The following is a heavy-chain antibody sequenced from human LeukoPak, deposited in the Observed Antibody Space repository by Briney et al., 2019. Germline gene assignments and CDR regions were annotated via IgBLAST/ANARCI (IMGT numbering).Heavy chain of an antibody. D-gene: IGHD1-26*01. CDR1: GGSISSSSYY. CDR3: ARPRVVGATTGAFDI. V-gene: IGHV4-39*01. CDR2: IYYSGST. Sequence: TSETLSLTCTVSGGSISSSSYYWGWIRQPPGKGLEWIGSIYYSGSTYYNPSLKSRVTISVDTSKNQFSLKLSSVTAADTAVYYCARPRVVGATTGAFDIWGQGTMVTVSS. J-gene: IGHJ3*02.